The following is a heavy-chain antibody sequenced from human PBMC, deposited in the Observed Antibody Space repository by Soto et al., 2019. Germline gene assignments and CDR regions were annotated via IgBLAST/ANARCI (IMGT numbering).Heavy chain of an antibody. CDR3: ARLVPAITIGGNNYHPLDA. Sequence: SETLSLTCTVSGGSMTHYYWSWIRQTPGKGLEYIGYIYYSGTTDYNPSLKSRVTILVDTSKNQFSLNLRSVTAADSAVYYCARLVPAITIGGNNYHPLDAWGQGTTVTVSS. CDR2: IYYSGTT. V-gene: IGHV4-59*08. J-gene: IGHJ6*02. D-gene: IGHD3-3*01. CDR1: GGSMTHYY.